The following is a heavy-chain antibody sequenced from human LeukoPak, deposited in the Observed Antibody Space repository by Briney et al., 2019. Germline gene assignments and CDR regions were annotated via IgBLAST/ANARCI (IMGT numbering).Heavy chain of an antibody. CDR1: RFTVSSYA. CDR2: IGYCGGST. J-gene: IGHJ4*02. CDR3: AKGGFGELNFDY. V-gene: IGHV3-23*01. Sequence: GGSLRLSCAPSRFTVSSYAMSWVRQAPGKGLEWVSAIGYCGGSTYYADSVKGRFTISRDNSKNTLYLQMNSLRAEDTAVYYCAKGGFGELNFDYWGQGTLVTVSS. D-gene: IGHD3-10*01.